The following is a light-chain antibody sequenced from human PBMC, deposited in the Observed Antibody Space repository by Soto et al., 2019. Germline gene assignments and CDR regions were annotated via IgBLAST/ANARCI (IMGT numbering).Light chain of an antibody. CDR2: EVS. V-gene: IGLV1-44*01. Sequence: QSVLTQPPSASGTPGQRVTISCSGSSSNIGSKTVNWYQQLPGTAPKLMIYEVSNRPSGVSNRFSGSKSGNTASLTISGLQAEDEADYYCSSYTSINTHVVFGGGTKLTVL. CDR3: SSYTSINTHVV. CDR1: SSNIGSKT. J-gene: IGLJ2*01.